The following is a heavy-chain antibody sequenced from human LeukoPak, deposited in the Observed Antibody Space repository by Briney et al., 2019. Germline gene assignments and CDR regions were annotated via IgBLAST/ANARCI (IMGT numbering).Heavy chain of an antibody. CDR1: GFTFSSYA. D-gene: IGHD6-13*01. CDR3: AREGDSSSWYPYYYYGMDV. V-gene: IGHV3-30-3*01. J-gene: IGHJ6*02. CDR2: ISYDGSNK. Sequence: GSLRLSCAASGFTFSSYAMHWVRQAPGKGLEWVAVISYDGSNKYYADSVKGRFTISRDNSKNTLYLQMNSLRAEDTAVYYCAREGDSSSWYPYYYYGMDVWGQGTTVTVSS.